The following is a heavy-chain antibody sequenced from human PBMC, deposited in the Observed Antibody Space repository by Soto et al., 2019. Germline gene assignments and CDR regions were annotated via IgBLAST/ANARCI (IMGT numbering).Heavy chain of an antibody. CDR2: MYHSGST. D-gene: IGHD3-10*01. CDR3: AREAVRHYYGSGAGRFDP. J-gene: IGHJ5*02. Sequence: SETLSLTCAVSGGSISSSNWWSWVRQPPGKGLEWIGEMYHSGSTNYNPSLKSRVTISVDTSKNQFSLKLSSVTAADTAVYYCAREAVRHYYGSGAGRFDPWGQGTLVTVSS. V-gene: IGHV4-4*02. CDR1: GGSISSSNW.